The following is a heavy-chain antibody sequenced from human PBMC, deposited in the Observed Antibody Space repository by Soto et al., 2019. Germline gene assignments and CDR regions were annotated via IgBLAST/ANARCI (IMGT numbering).Heavy chain of an antibody. J-gene: IGHJ5*02. D-gene: IGHD2-15*01. CDR3: ARPYCSGGSCYSDETNWFDT. CDR1: FVSFSDYS. V-gene: IGHV4-34*01. Sequence: SETLSLTCAVYFVSFSDYSWTWILHSPFKFLEWIGEINHSGASYYNPSLESRVTISVDTSKNQFSLKLSSVTAADAAVYYCARPYCSGGSCYSDETNWFDTWGQGTLVTVSS. CDR2: INHSGAS.